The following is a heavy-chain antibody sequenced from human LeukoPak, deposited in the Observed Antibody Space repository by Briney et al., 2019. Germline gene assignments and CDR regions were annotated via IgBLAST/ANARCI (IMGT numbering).Heavy chain of an antibody. Sequence: PETLSLTCTVSGGSISSYYWSWIRQPPGKGLEWIGYIYYSGSTNYNPSLKSRVTISVDTSKNQFSLKLSSVTAADTAVYYCARDEAGIAEPWGQGTLVTVSS. J-gene: IGHJ4*02. D-gene: IGHD6-13*01. CDR3: ARDEAGIAEP. CDR2: IYYSGST. V-gene: IGHV4-59*01. CDR1: GGSISSYY.